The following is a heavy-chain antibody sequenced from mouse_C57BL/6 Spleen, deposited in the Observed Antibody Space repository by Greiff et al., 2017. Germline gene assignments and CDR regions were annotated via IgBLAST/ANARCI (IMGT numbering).Heavy chain of an antibody. CDR1: GYTFTDYY. CDR3: ARGEDYGSSLYYAMDY. J-gene: IGHJ4*01. D-gene: IGHD1-1*01. V-gene: IGHV1-26*01. CDR2: INPNNGGT. Sequence: VQLQQSGPELVKPGASVKISCKASGYTFTDYYMNWVKQSHGKSLEWIGDINPNNGGTSYNQKFKGKATLTVDKSSSTAYMELRSLTSEDSAVYYCARGEDYGSSLYYAMDYWGQGTSVTVSS.